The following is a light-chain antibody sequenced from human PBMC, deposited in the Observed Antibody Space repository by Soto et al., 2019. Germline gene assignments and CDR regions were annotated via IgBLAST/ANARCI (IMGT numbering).Light chain of an antibody. V-gene: IGKV3-11*01. CDR3: LQRSYWPLT. Sequence: EIVLTQSPATLSLSPGERATLSCRASQSVSSYLAWYQQKPGQAPRLLINDASNRATVIPARFSGSGSGTDFSLTISSLEAEDSAVYYCLQRSYWPLTFGGGTKVEIK. J-gene: IGKJ4*01. CDR2: DAS. CDR1: QSVSSY.